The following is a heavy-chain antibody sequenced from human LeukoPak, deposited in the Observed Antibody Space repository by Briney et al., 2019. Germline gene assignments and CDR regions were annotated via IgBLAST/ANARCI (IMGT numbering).Heavy chain of an antibody. CDR2: ISYDGSNK. CDR1: GFTFSSYG. Sequence: PGGSLRLSCAASGFTFSSYGMHWVRQAPGKGLEWVAVISYDGSNKYYADSVKGRFTISRDNSKNTLYLQMNSLRAEDTAVYYCAKDTGSSGWYGDYWGQGTLVTVSS. CDR3: AKDTGSSGWYGDY. J-gene: IGHJ4*02. V-gene: IGHV3-30*18. D-gene: IGHD6-19*01.